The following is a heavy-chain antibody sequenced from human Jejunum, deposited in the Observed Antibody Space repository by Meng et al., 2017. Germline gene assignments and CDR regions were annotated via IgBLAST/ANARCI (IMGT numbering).Heavy chain of an antibody. CDR1: GISFGTYW. CDR3: ARDLRYSDSSGYWSGAFDI. Sequence: GGSLRLSCAASGISFGTYWMIWVRQAPGKGLEWVANIKQDGSEKYSVDSVMGRFTISRDNAKNSLYLQMNSLRAEDTAVYYCARDLRYSDSSGYWSGAFDIWGQGTLVTVSS. J-gene: IGHJ3*02. V-gene: IGHV3-7*01. CDR2: IKQDGSEK. D-gene: IGHD3-22*01.